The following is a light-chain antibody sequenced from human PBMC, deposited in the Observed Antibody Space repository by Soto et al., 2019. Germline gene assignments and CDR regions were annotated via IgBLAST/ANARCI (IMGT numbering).Light chain of an antibody. CDR3: QSYDSSRGGF. J-gene: IGLJ1*01. CDR1: SSNIGAGYD. CDR2: GNS. V-gene: IGLV1-40*01. Sequence: QSVLTQPPSVSGAPGQRVTISCTGSSSNIGAGYDVHWYQQLPGTAPKLLIYGNSNRPSGVPDRFSGSKSGTSASLAITGPQAEDGADYYRQSYDSSRGGFFGPGTKATAL.